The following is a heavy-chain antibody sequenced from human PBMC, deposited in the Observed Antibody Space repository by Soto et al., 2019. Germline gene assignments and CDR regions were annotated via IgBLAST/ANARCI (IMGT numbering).Heavy chain of an antibody. CDR1: GYTFTSYY. CDR3: ARLLYYDSSGYPVDY. Sequence: ASVKVSCKASGYTFTSYYMHWVRQAPGQGLEWMGIINPSGGSTSCAQKFQGRVTMTRDTSTSTVYMELSSLRSEDTAVYYCARLLYYDSSGYPVDYWGQGTLVTVSS. V-gene: IGHV1-46*01. J-gene: IGHJ4*02. D-gene: IGHD3-22*01. CDR2: INPSGGST.